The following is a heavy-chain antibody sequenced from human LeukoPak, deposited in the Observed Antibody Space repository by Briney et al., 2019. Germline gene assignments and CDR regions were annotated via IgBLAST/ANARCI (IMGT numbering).Heavy chain of an antibody. CDR3: GKGDIDYDSSFDY. D-gene: IGHD5-12*01. CDR1: GFTVSSNY. V-gene: IGHV3-66*01. CDR2: IQSGGST. J-gene: IGHJ4*02. Sequence: PGGPVRLSCAASGFTVSSNYMTWVRQAPGKGLEWVSLIQSGGSTYYADFVKGRFTISRDNSKNMLYLQMNSLGAEDTAVYYCGKGDIDYDSSFDYWGQGTLVTVSS.